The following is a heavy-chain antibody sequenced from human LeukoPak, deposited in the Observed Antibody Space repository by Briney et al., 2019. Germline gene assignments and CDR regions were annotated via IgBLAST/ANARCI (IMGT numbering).Heavy chain of an antibody. D-gene: IGHD3-22*01. CDR2: VNHSGST. V-gene: IGHV4-34*01. Sequence: PSETLSLTCAVYGGSFSGYFWTWIRQPPGKGLEWIGEVNHSGSTNYNPSLKSRVTISVDTSKNQFSLKLSSVTAADTAVYYCARGPPLAYSGTGGYYFFDFWGQGILVTVSS. J-gene: IGHJ4*02. CDR1: GGSFSGYF. CDR3: ARGPPLAYSGTGGYYFFDF.